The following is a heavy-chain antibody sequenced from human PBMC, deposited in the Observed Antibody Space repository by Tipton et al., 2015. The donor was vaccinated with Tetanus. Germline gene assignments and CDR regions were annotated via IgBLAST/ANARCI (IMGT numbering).Heavy chain of an antibody. CDR3: AKGDPGNFDS. V-gene: IGHV5-51*01. CDR1: GYRFSSYW. CDR2: IYPGDSDT. D-gene: IGHD3-9*01. Sequence: QLVQSGAEVKEAGESLRISCKASGYRFSSYWIAWERQMPGKGLEWVGLIYPGDSDTKISPSFRGQVTFSVDKSITTAYLQWSSLKASDPAIYYCAKGDPGNFDSWGQGTQVIVSS. J-gene: IGHJ4*02.